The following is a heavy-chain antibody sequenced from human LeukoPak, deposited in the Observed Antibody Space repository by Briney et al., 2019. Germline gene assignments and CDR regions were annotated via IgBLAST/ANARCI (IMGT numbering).Heavy chain of an antibody. CDR2: KRGIDAGT. Sequence: PGGSLRPSFAPSGFTLGGLARIWVAQAQGKGLEGVSPKRGIDAGTYYAESVRGRFTISRDNSKNTLFLQMNSLRAEDAAVYYCAKAPATSCSGVYCYPFDHWGQGTLVTVSS. D-gene: IGHD2-15*01. J-gene: IGHJ4*02. CDR3: AKAPATSCSGVYCYPFDH. CDR1: GFTLGGLA. V-gene: IGHV3-23*01.